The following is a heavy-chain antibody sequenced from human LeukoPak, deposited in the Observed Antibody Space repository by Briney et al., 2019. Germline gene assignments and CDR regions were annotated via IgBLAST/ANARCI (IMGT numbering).Heavy chain of an antibody. CDR3: TTVRGQPMITFGGVIAYFDY. D-gene: IGHD3-16*02. V-gene: IGHV3-15*01. CDR1: GFTFSNAW. J-gene: IGHJ4*02. Sequence: GGSLRLSCAASGFTFSNAWMSWVRQAPGKGLEWVGRINGKTDGGTTDYAAPVKGRFTISRDDSKNTLYLQMNSLKTEDTAVYYCTTVRGQPMITFGGVIAYFDYWGQGTLVTVSS. CDR2: INGKTDGGTT.